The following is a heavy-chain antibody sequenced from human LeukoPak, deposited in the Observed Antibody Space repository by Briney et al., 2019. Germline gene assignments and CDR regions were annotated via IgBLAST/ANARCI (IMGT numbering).Heavy chain of an antibody. V-gene: IGHV1-2*02. Sequence: GASVKVSCKASGYIFTGYYMHWVRQAPGQGLEWMGWINPNSGGTNYAQKFQGRVTMTRDTSISTAYMELSRLRSDDTAVYYCAREPGIAAEYFDYWGQGTLVTVSS. CDR2: INPNSGGT. J-gene: IGHJ4*02. D-gene: IGHD6-25*01. CDR3: AREPGIAAEYFDY. CDR1: GYIFTGYY.